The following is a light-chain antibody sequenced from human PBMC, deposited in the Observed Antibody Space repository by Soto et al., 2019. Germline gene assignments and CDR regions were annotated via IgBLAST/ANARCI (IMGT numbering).Light chain of an antibody. Sequence: DIQMTQSPSTLSASVGDRVTITCRASQSISSWLAWYQQKPGKAPKLLIYKASSLESGVPSRFSGSGSGTEFTLTISSLQPDDFETYYCQQYNSYPWTVGQGTKVDIK. J-gene: IGKJ1*01. CDR1: QSISSW. CDR3: QQYNSYPWT. CDR2: KAS. V-gene: IGKV1-5*03.